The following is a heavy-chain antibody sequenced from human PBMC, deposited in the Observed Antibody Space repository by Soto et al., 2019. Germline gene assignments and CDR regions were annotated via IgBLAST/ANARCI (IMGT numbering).Heavy chain of an antibody. Sequence: ASVKVSCKASGYTFSNYGISWVRQAPGQQAPGQRLEWMGWINPNNGDTNYSQKLQGRVTITTDTSASTAYMELSSLRSEVTAVYYCAFSIGSQGEFDPWGQGTLVTVSS. CDR3: AFSIGSQGEFDP. J-gene: IGHJ5*02. CDR2: INPNNGDT. V-gene: IGHV1-18*01. CDR1: GYTFSNYG. D-gene: IGHD3-10*01.